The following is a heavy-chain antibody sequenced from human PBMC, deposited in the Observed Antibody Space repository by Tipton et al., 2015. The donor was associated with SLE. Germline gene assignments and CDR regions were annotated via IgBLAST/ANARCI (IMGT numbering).Heavy chain of an antibody. J-gene: IGHJ3*02. CDR1: GFTFSDYY. CDR3: AREWPLVLLPFDI. V-gene: IGHV3-11*04. Sequence: GSLRLSCAASGFTFSDYYMSWIRQAPGKGPEWVSYISSSGSTIYYADSVKGRFTISRDNAKNSLYLQMNSLRAEDTAVYYCAREWPLVLLPFDIWGQGTMATVSS. D-gene: IGHD3-10*01. CDR2: ISSSGSTI.